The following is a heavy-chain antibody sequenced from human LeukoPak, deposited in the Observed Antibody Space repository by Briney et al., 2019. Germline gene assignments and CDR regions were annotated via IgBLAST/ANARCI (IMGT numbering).Heavy chain of an antibody. CDR3: ARGPGYDSSGYRPHAFDI. D-gene: IGHD3-22*01. V-gene: IGHV4-39*07. J-gene: IGHJ3*02. Sequence: SETLSLTCTVSGGSISSRSYYWGWIRQPPGKGLEWIGTINDSGSTWYNSSLKSRVTISVDTSKNQFSLKLSSVTAADTAVYYCARGPGYDSSGYRPHAFDIWGQGTMVTVSS. CDR2: INDSGST. CDR1: GGSISSRSYY.